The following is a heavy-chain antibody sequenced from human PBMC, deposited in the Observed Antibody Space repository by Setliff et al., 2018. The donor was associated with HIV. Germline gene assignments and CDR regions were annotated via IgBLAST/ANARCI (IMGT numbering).Heavy chain of an antibody. J-gene: IGHJ4*02. CDR3: ATTKGLSSGYDY. CDR2: INPSFGST. Sequence: ASVKVTCKASGYIVIDYYIHWVRRAPGHGLEWMGIINPSFGSTSYAQKFQGRVTMTRDTSTSTVYMELSSLRSEDTAVYYCATTKGLSSGYDYWGQGTQVTVSS. V-gene: IGHV1-46*01. CDR1: GYIVIDYY. D-gene: IGHD3-22*01.